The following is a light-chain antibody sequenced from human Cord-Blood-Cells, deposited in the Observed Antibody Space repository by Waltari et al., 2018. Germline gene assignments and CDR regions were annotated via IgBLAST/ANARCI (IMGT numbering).Light chain of an antibody. CDR2: WAA. V-gene: IGKV4-1*01. CDR1: QSVLYSSNNKNY. J-gene: IGKJ2*01. Sequence: DIVMTQSPDSLAVSLGERATINCKSSQSVLYSSNNKNYLAWYQQKPGQPPKLLIYWAATRESWVPDRFSGSGSGTDFTLTISSLQAEDVAVYDCQQYYSTPHTFGQGTKLDIK. CDR3: QQYYSTPHT.